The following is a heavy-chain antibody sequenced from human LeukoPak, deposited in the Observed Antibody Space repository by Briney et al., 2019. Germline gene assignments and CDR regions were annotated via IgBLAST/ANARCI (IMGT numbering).Heavy chain of an antibody. CDR2: ISPDGTNI. CDR1: GFIFSGYA. CDR3: ARVFYGGNSLAAFDI. V-gene: IGHV3-64*02. D-gene: IGHD4-23*01. Sequence: GGSLRLSCVASGFIFSGYAMQWVRQAPGKRLEYVSGISPDGTNIFYADSVKGRFTMSRDNSRDMIYLQMNSLRAEDTAVYYCARVFYGGNSLAAFDIWGQGTMVTVSS. J-gene: IGHJ3*02.